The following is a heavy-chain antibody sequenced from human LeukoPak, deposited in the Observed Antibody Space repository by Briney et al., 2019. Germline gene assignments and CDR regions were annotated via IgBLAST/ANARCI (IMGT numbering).Heavy chain of an antibody. D-gene: IGHD3-10*01. CDR3: ARREAYYYGSGSYRY. CDR1: GGSISSSSYY. J-gene: IGHJ4*02. CDR2: IYYSGST. V-gene: IGHV4-39*01. Sequence: SETLSLTCTASGGSISSSSYYWGWIRQPPGKGLEWIGSIYYSGSTYYNPSLKSRVTISVDTSKNQFSLKLSSVTAADTAVYYCARREAYYYGSGSYRYWGQGTLVTVSS.